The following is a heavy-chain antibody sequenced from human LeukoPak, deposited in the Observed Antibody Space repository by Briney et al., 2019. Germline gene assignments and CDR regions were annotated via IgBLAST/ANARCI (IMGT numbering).Heavy chain of an antibody. V-gene: IGHV4-34*01. J-gene: IGHJ4*02. D-gene: IGHD6-13*01. CDR2: INHSGST. CDR1: GGSFSDYY. Sequence: PSEILSLTCAVYGGSFSDYYWSWIRQPPGKGLEWIGEINHSGSTNYNPSLKSRVTISVDTSKNQFSLKLSSVTAADTAVYYCARGVYIAAAQYAYWGQGTLVTVSS. CDR3: ARGVYIAAAQYAY.